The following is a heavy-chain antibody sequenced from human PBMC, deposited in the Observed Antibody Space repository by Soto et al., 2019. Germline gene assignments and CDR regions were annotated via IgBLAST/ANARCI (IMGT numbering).Heavy chain of an antibody. V-gene: IGHV1-18*01. CDR3: ARAAMTTRRYYYGMDV. CDR1: GYTFTSYG. Sequence: GASVKVSCKASGYTFTSYGISWVRQAPGQGLEWMGWISAYNGNTNYAQKLQGRVTMTTDTSTSTAYMELRSLRSDDTAVYYCARAAMTTRRYYYGMDVWGQGTTVTVSS. CDR2: ISAYNGNT. J-gene: IGHJ6*02. D-gene: IGHD2-15*01.